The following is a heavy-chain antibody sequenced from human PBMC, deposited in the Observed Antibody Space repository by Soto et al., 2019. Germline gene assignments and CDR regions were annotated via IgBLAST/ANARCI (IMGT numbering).Heavy chain of an antibody. D-gene: IGHD3-3*01. CDR1: GFTFSDYY. V-gene: IGHV3-11*04. CDR2: ISSSGSTI. Sequence: GGSLRLSCAASGFTFSDYYMSWIRQAPGKGLEWVSYISSSGSTIYYADSVKGRFTISRDNAKNSLYLQMNSLRAEDTAVYYCARGDVDDFWSGYYTGLTAPYDAFDIWGQGTMVTVSS. J-gene: IGHJ3*02. CDR3: ARGDVDDFWSGYYTGLTAPYDAFDI.